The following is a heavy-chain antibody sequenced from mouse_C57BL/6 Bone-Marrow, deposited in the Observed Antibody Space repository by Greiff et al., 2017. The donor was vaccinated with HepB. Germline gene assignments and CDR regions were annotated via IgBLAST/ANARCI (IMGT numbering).Heavy chain of an antibody. Sequence: DVMLVESGGDLVKPGGSLKLSCAASGFTFSSYGMSWVRQTPDKRLEWVANISSGGSYTYYPDSVKGRFTISRANAKNTLYLQMSSLKSEDTAMYFCARQRDSPYWGQGTLVTVSA. J-gene: IGHJ3*01. D-gene: IGHD2-4*01. V-gene: IGHV5-6*02. CDR3: ARQRDSPY. CDR1: GFTFSSYG. CDR2: ISSGGSYT.